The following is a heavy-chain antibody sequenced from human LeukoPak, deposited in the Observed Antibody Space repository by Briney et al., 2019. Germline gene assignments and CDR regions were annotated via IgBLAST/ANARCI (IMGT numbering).Heavy chain of an antibody. J-gene: IGHJ4*02. Sequence: PGGSLRLSCAASGFSFSTYPMHWVRQAPGKGLEWVAAMSYDGTNKYYADSVKGRFTISRDNSKNTLFLQMNSLRVEDTAVYYCARETYYFDYWGQGTLVTVSS. V-gene: IGHV3-30-3*01. CDR2: MSYDGTNK. CDR1: GFSFSTYP. CDR3: ARETYYFDY.